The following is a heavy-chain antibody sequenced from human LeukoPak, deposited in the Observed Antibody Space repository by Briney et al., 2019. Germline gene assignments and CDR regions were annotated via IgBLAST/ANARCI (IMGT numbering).Heavy chain of an antibody. CDR2: IKQDGSEK. D-gene: IGHD5-24*01. CDR1: GCMLSSYW. V-gene: IGHV3-7*03. CDR3: AMKAVPRPRLHDAFDF. J-gene: IGHJ3*01. Sequence: AGGSLRLSCAASGCMLSSYWMSWVRQAPGKGLEWVANIKQDGSEKYYVDSVKGRFTISRDNAKNSLFLQMNSLRADDTAVYYCAMKAVPRPRLHDAFDFWGQGTVVSVSS.